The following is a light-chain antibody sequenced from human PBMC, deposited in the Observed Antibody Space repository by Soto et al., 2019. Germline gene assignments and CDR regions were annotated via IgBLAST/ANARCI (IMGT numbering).Light chain of an antibody. V-gene: IGKV3-11*01. CDR1: ESIRTF. CDR3: QQRSNWPPYT. Sequence: EIVLTQSPATLSLSPGERATLSCRASESIRTFLAWYQQKPGQAPRLLIYGASNRATGIPARFSGSGSGADFSLTISSLEPEELAVYYCQQRSNWPPYTFGQGTKLEIK. CDR2: GAS. J-gene: IGKJ2*01.